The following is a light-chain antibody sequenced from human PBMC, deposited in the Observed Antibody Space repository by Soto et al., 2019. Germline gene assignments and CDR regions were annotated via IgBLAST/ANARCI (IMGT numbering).Light chain of an antibody. CDR2: GAS. J-gene: IGKJ4*01. Sequence: EVVMTQSPATLSVSPGETATLSCRASQSVRNNLVWYQQKPGQAPRLLMYGASTRATGFTARFSGSGSGTDFTLTVSSLQSEDFAIYYCQQYNNWPLTFGGGTKVEIK. CDR1: QSVRNN. V-gene: IGKV3-15*01. CDR3: QQYNNWPLT.